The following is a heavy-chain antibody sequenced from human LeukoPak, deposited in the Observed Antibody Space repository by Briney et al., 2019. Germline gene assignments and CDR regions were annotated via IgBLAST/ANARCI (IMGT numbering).Heavy chain of an antibody. D-gene: IGHD5-12*01. J-gene: IGHJ4*02. CDR2: ISYDGSKK. CDR3: AREQAFYRGYDY. Sequence: QPGSSLRLSRAASGFTFSSYAMHGVRHAPGKGLEWVAVISYDGSKKYYADSVKGRFTISRDNSKNTLYLQMNSLRAADTAVYYCAREQAFYRGYDYWGQGTLVTVSS. V-gene: IGHV3-30*04. CDR1: GFTFSSYA.